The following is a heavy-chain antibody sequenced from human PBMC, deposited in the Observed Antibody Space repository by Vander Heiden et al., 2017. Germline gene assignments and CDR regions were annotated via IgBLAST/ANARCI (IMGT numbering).Heavy chain of an antibody. CDR2: ISPNSGGT. CDR1: GYTFTDHY. D-gene: IGHD5-12*01. CDR3: ARSGYDSDAFDI. Sequence: QVQLVQSGAAVEKPGASVKVSCKASGYTFTDHYMHWVRQAPGQGLEWMGKISPNSGGTYFAQKFQGRVTLTRDPSIGTAYMELNRLTSDDTAVYYCARSGYDSDAFDIWGQGTMVTVSS. V-gene: IGHV1-2*02. J-gene: IGHJ3*02.